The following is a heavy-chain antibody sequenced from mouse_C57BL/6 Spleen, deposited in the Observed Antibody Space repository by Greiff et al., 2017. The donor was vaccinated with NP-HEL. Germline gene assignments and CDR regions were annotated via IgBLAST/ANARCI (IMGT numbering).Heavy chain of an antibody. CDR1: GFTFSSYA. CDR3: ARDRTGTADY. V-gene: IGHV5-4*01. CDR2: SSDGGSYT. D-gene: IGHD4-1*01. Sequence: DVKLVESGGGLVKPGGSLKLSCAASGFTFSSYAMSWVRQTPEKRLEWVATSSDGGSYTYYPDNVKGRFTISRENAKNNLYLQMSHLKSEDTAMYYCARDRTGTADYWGQGTSVTVSS. J-gene: IGHJ4*01.